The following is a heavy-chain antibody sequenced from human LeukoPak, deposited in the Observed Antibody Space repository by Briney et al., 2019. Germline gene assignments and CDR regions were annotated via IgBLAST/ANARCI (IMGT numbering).Heavy chain of an antibody. J-gene: IGHJ6*03. V-gene: IGHV4-39*01. CDR2: IYYSGST. CDR3: ARQGKPSDYYYYYMDV. D-gene: IGHD3-10*01. CDR1: GGSISSSSYY. Sequence: SSETLSLTCTVSGGSISSSSYYWGWIRQPPGKGLEWIGSIYYSGSTYYNPSLKSRVTISVDTSKNQFSLKLSSVTAADTAVYYCARQGKPSDYYYYYMDVWGKGTTVTVSS.